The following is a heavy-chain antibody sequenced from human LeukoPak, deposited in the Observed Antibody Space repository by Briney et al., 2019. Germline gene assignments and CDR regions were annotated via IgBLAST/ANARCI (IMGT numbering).Heavy chain of an antibody. V-gene: IGHV3-33*01. Sequence: PGGSLRLSCAASGFTFSSYGMHWVRQAPGKGLEWVAVIWYDGSNKYYADSVKGRFTISRDNSKNTLYLQMNSLRAEDTAVYYCARAPIAAAGSGLFDYWGQGTLVTVSS. D-gene: IGHD6-13*01. CDR1: GFTFSSYG. CDR3: ARAPIAAAGSGLFDY. CDR2: IWYDGSNK. J-gene: IGHJ4*02.